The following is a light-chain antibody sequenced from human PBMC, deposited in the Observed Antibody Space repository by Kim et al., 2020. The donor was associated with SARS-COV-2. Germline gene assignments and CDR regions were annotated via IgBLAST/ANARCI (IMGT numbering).Light chain of an antibody. J-gene: IGKJ4*01. CDR3: QQYYASPIT. Sequence: LGERATIKCKSSQSVLYSSMAWYQQQPGQPPKLLIQWTSTRESGVPDRFSGSGSGTDFTLTISSLQAEDVAVYYCQQYYASPITFGGGTKVDIK. V-gene: IGKV4-1*01. CDR2: WTS. CDR1: QSVLYSS.